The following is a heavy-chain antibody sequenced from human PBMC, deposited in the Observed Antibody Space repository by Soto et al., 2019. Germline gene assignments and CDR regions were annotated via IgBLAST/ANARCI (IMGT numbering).Heavy chain of an antibody. J-gene: IGHJ4*02. CDR3: AKLSLFAVIPAAISY. Sequence: GGSLRLSCAASGFSFGSYAMSWVRQAPGKGLEWVSAISGGGGSTYYADSVKGRFTISRDNSMNTLYLQTNSLRAEDTAVYFCAKLSLFAVIPAAISYWGPGTLVTVSS. CDR1: GFSFGSYA. V-gene: IGHV3-23*01. D-gene: IGHD2-2*01. CDR2: ISGGGGST.